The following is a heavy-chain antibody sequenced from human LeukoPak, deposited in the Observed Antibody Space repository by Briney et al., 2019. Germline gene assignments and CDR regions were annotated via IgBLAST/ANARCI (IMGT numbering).Heavy chain of an antibody. V-gene: IGHV3-23*01. CDR3: AGRPTGYSSGYIH. CDR1: GITFSNYA. Sequence: GGSLRLSCVASGITFSNYAVSWVRQAPEKGMDWVSVISGSAHKIRYADSVKGRFTISRDNSENIVYLQMNNLRVEDTAVYYCAGRPTGYSSGYIHWGQGTLVTVSS. J-gene: IGHJ4*02. D-gene: IGHD5-18*01. CDR2: ISGSAHKI.